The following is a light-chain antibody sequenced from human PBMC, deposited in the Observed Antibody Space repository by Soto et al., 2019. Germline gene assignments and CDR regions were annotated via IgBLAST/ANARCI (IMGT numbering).Light chain of an antibody. CDR3: SLYTSSRGGYV. V-gene: IGLV2-18*01. CDR1: SSDVGSYNR. J-gene: IGLJ1*01. CDR2: EVS. Sequence: QSVLAQPPSVSGSPGQSVTISCTGTSSDVGSYNRVSWYQQPPGTAPKLMIYEVSNRPSGVPDRFSGSKSGNTASLTISGLQAEDEADYYCSLYTSSRGGYVFGTGTKVTVL.